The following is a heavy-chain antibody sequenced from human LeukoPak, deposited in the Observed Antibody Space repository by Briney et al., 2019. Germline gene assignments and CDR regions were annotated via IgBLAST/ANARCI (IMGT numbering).Heavy chain of an antibody. CDR1: GYTFTGYY. V-gene: IGHV1-2*06. CDR3: ARTRGAARLYYYGMDV. CDR2: INPNSGGT. D-gene: IGHD6-6*01. Sequence: ASVKVSCKASGYTFTGYYVHWVRQAPGQGLEWMGRINPNSGGTNYAQKFQGRVTMTRDTSISTAYMELSRLRSDDTAVYYCARTRGAARLYYYGMDVWGQGTTVTVSS. J-gene: IGHJ6*02.